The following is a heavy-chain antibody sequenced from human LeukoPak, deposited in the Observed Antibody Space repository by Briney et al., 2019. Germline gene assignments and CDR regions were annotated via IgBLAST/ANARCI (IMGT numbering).Heavy chain of an antibody. J-gene: IGHJ4*02. V-gene: IGHV4-34*01. CDR2: INYSGST. CDR3: AGHLRYFDY. CDR1: GGSFSGYY. Sequence: PSETLSLTCAVYGGSFSGYYWSWIRQPPGKGLEWIGEINYSGSTNYNPSLKSRVTLSVDTSKNQFSLKLSSVTAADTAVYYCAGHLRYFDYWGQGTLVTVSS.